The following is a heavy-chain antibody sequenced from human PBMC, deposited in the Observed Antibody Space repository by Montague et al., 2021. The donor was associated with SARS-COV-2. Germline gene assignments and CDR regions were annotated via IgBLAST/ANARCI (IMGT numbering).Heavy chain of an antibody. V-gene: IGHV3-7*01. Sequence: SLRLSCAASGFTFSTYWMNWVRQAPGKGLEWVADVNADGSEAYFVDSVKGRFTISRDNAKNSLFLQMNSLRAEDTAVYYCAREFDCWGQGTLVTVSS. CDR1: GFTFSTYW. CDR2: VNADGSEA. CDR3: AREFDC. J-gene: IGHJ4*02.